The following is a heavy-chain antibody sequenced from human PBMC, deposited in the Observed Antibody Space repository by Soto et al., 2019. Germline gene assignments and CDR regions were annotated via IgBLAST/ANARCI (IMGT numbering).Heavy chain of an antibody. V-gene: IGHV3-30-3*01. CDR3: ARDDYGDYGVFYC. D-gene: IGHD4-17*01. J-gene: IGHJ4*02. CDR2: ISYDGSNK. Sequence: ESGGGVVQPGRSLRLSCAASGFTFSSYAMHWVRQAPGKGLEWVAVISYDGSNKYYADSVKGRFTISRDNSKNTLYLQMNSLRAEDTAVYYCARDDYGDYGVFYCWGQGTLVTVSS. CDR1: GFTFSSYA.